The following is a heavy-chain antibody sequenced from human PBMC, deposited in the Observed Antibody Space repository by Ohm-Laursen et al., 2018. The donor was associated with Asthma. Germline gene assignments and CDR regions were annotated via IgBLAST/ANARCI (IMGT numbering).Heavy chain of an antibody. CDR1: GFTFSSYG. V-gene: IGHV3-30*03. CDR3: ASNGDGGNFYHY. D-gene: IGHD4-23*01. CDR2: ISYDGSNK. J-gene: IGHJ4*02. Sequence: SLRLSCAASGFTFSSYGMHWVRQAPGKGLEWVAVISYDGSNKYYADSVKGRFTISRDNSKNTLYLQMNSLRAEDTAVYYCASNGDGGNFYHYWGQGTLVTVSS.